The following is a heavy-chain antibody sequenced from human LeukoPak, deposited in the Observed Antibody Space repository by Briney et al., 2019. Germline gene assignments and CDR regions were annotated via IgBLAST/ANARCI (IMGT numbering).Heavy chain of an antibody. V-gene: IGHV3-48*01. D-gene: IGHD2-2*01. CDR2: ISSSSSTI. J-gene: IGHJ4*02. CDR1: GFTFSSYS. CDR3: ARDCSSSSCYPDY. Sequence: GGSLRLSCAASGFTFSSYSMNWVRQAPGKGLEWVSYISSSSSTIYYADSVKGRFTISRDNAKNSLYLQMNSLRAEDTAVYYCARDCSSSSCYPDYWGQGALVTVSS.